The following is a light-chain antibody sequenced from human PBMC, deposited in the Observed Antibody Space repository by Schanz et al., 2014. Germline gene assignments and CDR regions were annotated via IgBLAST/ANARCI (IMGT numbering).Light chain of an antibody. CDR2: DDI. J-gene: IGLJ2*01. CDR1: SSDIGGYNY. Sequence: QSALTQPASVSGSPGQSITIPCTGTSSDIGGYNYVSWYQQHPGKAPKLMIYDDIKRPSGVSSRFSGSKSANTASLTISGLQAEDEADYYCCSYAGSSTWIFGGGTKLTVL. CDR3: CSYAGSSTWI. V-gene: IGLV2-23*01.